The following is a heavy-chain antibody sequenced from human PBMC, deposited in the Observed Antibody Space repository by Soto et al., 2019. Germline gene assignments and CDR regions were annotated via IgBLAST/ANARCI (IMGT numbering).Heavy chain of an antibody. CDR2: IDPSDSYT. J-gene: IGHJ4*02. CDR3: ARHYLSLSFDSSSYFGPFDY. CDR1: GYSFTSYW. D-gene: IGHD3-22*01. V-gene: IGHV5-10-1*01. Sequence: PGESLKISCKGSGYSFTSYWISWVRQMPGKGLEWMGRIDPSDSYTNYSPSFQGHVTISADKSISTAYLQWRSLKASDTAMYYCARHYLSLSFDSSSYFGPFDYWGQGTLVTVSS.